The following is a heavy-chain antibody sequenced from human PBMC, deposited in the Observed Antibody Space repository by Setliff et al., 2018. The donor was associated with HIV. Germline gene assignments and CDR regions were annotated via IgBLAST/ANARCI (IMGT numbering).Heavy chain of an antibody. Sequence: SETLSLTCTVSGGSISSSSYYWGWIRQPPGKGLEWIGEIYHGGNTNYNPSLRSRVTISVDTSKNQFSLKLSSVTAADTAVYYCARVAGSHYFDYWGQGTLVTVSS. D-gene: IGHD6-19*01. CDR2: IYHGGNT. J-gene: IGHJ4*02. CDR1: GGSISSSSYY. V-gene: IGHV4-39*07. CDR3: ARVAGSHYFDY.